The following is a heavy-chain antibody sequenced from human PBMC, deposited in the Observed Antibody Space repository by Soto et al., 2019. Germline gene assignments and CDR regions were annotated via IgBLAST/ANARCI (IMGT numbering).Heavy chain of an antibody. CDR1: GGSISSGGYS. CDR3: VKGNNYGIMNWFDS. Sequence: PSETLSLTCAVSGGSISSGGYSWSWIRQPPGKGLEWIGYIYHSGSTYYNPSLKSRVTISVDKSKNTLYLQMRSLRGVDTAVYYCVKGNNYGIMNWFDSWGQGTLVTVSS. J-gene: IGHJ5*01. CDR2: IYHSGST. V-gene: IGHV4-30-2*02. D-gene: IGHD4-17*01.